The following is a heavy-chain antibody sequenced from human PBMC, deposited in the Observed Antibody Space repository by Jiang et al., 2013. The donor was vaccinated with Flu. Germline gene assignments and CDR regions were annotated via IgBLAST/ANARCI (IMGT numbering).Heavy chain of an antibody. J-gene: IGHJ4*02. D-gene: IGHD2-2*01. CDR2: ISSSSSYI. V-gene: IGHV3-21*01. Sequence: SGGGLVKPGGSLRLSCAASGFTFSSYSMNWVRQAPGKGLEWVSSISSSSSYIYYADSVKGRFTISRDNAKNSLYLQMNSLRAEDTAVYYCARGPVSRVVPAEDFDYWGQGTLVTVSS. CDR1: GFTFSSYS. CDR3: ARGPVSRVVPAEDFDY.